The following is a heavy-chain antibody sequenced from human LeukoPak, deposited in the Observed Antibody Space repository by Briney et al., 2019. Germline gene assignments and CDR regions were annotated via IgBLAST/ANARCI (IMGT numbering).Heavy chain of an antibody. CDR3: ARGLYYGPTQFDY. J-gene: IGHJ4*02. CDR1: GGTFSSYV. V-gene: IGHV1-69*04. Sequence: SVKVSCKASGGTFSSYVISWVRQATGQGLEWMGRIIPILGIANYAQKFQGRVTITADKSTSTAYMELSSLRSEDTAVYYCARGLYYGPTQFDYWGQGTLVTVSS. CDR2: IIPILGIA. D-gene: IGHD3-10*01.